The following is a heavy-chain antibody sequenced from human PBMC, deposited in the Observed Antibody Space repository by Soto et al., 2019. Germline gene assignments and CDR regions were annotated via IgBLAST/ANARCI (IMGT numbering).Heavy chain of an antibody. V-gene: IGHV3-64D*06. D-gene: IGHD3-16*02. CDR1: GFPFNTYG. CDR2: ISNKGGST. CDR3: VKDRGIKLYNTEYYYGMDV. Sequence: PGGSLRLSCSVSGFPFNTYGMHWVRQAPGKGLQYVAGISNKGGSTYYADSVKGRFIVSRDNAENTLYLQVRTLRPEDTAVYYCVKDRGIKLYNTEYYYGMDVWGQGTTVTVSS. J-gene: IGHJ6*02.